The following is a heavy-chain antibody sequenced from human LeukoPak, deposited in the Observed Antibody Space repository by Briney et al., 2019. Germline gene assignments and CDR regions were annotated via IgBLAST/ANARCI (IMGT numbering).Heavy chain of an antibody. J-gene: IGHJ6*02. Sequence: ASMKVSCKASGYTFTSYYMHWVRQAPGQGLEWMGIINPSGGSTSYAQKFQGRVTMTRDTSTSTVYMELSSLRSEDTAVYYCARDGGTRPYGMDVWGQGTTVTVSS. CDR2: INPSGGST. D-gene: IGHD2-15*01. V-gene: IGHV1-46*01. CDR3: ARDGGTRPYGMDV. CDR1: GYTFTSYY.